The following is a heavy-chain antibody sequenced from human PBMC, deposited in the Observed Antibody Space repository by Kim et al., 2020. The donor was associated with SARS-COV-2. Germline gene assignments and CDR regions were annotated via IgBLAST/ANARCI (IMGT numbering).Heavy chain of an antibody. Sequence: SETLSLTCAVYGGSFSGYYWSWIRQPPGKGLEWIGEINHSGSTNYNPSLKSRVTISVVTSKNQFSLKLSSVTAADTAVYYCARGRWIQLWLFYDYWGQGTLVTVSS. CDR3: ARGRWIQLWLFYDY. D-gene: IGHD5-18*01. J-gene: IGHJ4*02. CDR1: GGSFSGYY. CDR2: INHSGST. V-gene: IGHV4-34*01.